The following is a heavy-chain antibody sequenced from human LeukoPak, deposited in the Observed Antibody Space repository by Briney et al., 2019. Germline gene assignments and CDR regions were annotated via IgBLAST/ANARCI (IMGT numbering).Heavy chain of an antibody. J-gene: IGHJ4*02. D-gene: IGHD1-26*01. CDR3: ARGSIVGATFDYFDH. CDR2: INPNSGGT. CDR1: GYTFTSYY. V-gene: IGHV1-2*02. Sequence: GASVKVSCKASGYTFTSYYMHWVRQAPGQGLEWMGWINPNSGGTNYAQKFQGRVTMTRDTSISTAYMDLSRLRSDDTAVYYCARGSIVGATFDYFDHWGQGTLVTVSS.